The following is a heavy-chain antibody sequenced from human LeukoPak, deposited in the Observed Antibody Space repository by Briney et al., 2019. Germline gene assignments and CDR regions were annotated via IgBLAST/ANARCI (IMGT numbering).Heavy chain of an antibody. D-gene: IGHD1-1*01. J-gene: IGHJ4*02. Sequence: GESLKISCRVSGYTFTSYWIGWVRQMPGKGLEWMGIIYPGDSDTRYSPSFQGQVTISADKSISTAYLQWSSLRASDTAIYYCARHATGTDYWGKGTLVTVSS. CDR3: ARHATGTDY. V-gene: IGHV5-51*01. CDR1: GYTFTSYW. CDR2: IYPGDSDT.